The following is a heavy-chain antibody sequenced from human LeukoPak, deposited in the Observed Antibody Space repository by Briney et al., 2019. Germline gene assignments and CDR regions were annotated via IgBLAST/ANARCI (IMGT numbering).Heavy chain of an antibody. D-gene: IGHD2-2*01. J-gene: IGHJ5*02. CDR3: ARVDCSSTSCYAAGNWFDP. V-gene: IGHV1-18*04. Sequence: GASVKVSCKASGYTFTSYGISWVRQAPGQGLEWRGWISAYNGNTNYAQKLQGRVTMTTDTSTSTAYMELRSLRSDDTAVYYCARVDCSSTSCYAAGNWFDPWGQGTLVTVSS. CDR1: GYTFTSYG. CDR2: ISAYNGNT.